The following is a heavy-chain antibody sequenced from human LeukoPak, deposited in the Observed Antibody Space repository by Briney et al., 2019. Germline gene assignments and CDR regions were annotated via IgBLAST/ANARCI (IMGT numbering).Heavy chain of an antibody. CDR2: INHSGST. Sequence: SETLSLTCAVYGGSFSGYYWSWIRQPPGKGLEWIGEINHSGSTNYNPSLKSRVTISVDTSKNQFSLKLSSVTAADTAVYYCAKDVRDGYPIPHWGQGTLVTVSS. V-gene: IGHV4-34*01. D-gene: IGHD5-24*01. CDR3: AKDVRDGYPIPH. J-gene: IGHJ4*02. CDR1: GGSFSGYY.